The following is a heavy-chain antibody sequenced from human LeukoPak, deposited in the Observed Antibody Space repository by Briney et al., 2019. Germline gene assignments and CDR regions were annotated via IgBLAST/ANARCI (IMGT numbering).Heavy chain of an antibody. J-gene: IGHJ4*02. CDR2: ISGTGGST. CDR3: AKIGPLDY. V-gene: IGHV3-23*01. Sequence: GGSLRLSCAASGFTVSSNYMSWVRQAPGKGLEWVSTISGTGGSTYYADSVTGRFTISRDNSKNTLYLQMNSLRAEDTAVYYCAKIGPLDYWGQGTLVTVSS. CDR1: GFTVSSNY.